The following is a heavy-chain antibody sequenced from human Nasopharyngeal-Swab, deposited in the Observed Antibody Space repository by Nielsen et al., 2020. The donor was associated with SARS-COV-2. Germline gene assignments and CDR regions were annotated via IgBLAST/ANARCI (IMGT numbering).Heavy chain of an antibody. CDR2: IYWDDDK. D-gene: IGHD6-19*01. CDR3: ARSQGGYSSGWYLWDY. J-gene: IGHJ4*02. V-gene: IGHV2-5*02. Sequence: WIRQPPGKALEWLALIYWDDDKRYSPSLKSRLTITKDTSNNQVVLTMTNKDPVGTATYYCARSQGGYSSGWYLWDYWGQGTLVTVSS.